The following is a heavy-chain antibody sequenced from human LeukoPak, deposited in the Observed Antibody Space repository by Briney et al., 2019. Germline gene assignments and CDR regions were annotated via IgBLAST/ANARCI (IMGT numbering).Heavy chain of an antibody. CDR3: ARGRGIAVAGKSAHGY. J-gene: IGHJ4*02. CDR2: INHSGST. CDR1: GGSFSGYC. D-gene: IGHD6-19*01. Sequence: SETLSLTCTVYGGSFSGYCWNWIRQPPGKGLEWIGEINHSGSTNYNPSLKSRVTISIDTSKNQFSLMLSSVTAADTAVYYCARGRGIAVAGKSAHGYWGQGTLVTVSS. V-gene: IGHV4-34*01.